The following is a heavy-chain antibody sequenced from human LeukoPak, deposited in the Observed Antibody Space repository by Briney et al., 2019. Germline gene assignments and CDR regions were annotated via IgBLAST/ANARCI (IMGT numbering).Heavy chain of an antibody. CDR3: TTDIPFTSGGAIAY. CDR1: GLIFSNCW. D-gene: IGHD3-16*02. J-gene: IGHJ4*02. Sequence: GGSLRLSCAASGLIFSNCWMTWVRQAPGKGLEWVGRIKSEVDGATRDYAAPVRGRFTLSRDDSRNTLYLQMNSLKTEDTAFYYCTTDIPFTSGGAIAYWGQGTLVTVSS. V-gene: IGHV3-15*01. CDR2: IKSEVDGATR.